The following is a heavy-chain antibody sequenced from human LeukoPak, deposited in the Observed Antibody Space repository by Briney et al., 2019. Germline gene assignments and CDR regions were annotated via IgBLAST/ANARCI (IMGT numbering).Heavy chain of an antibody. CDR1: GFTFGDYA. Sequence: GGSLRLSCTASGFTFGDYAMSWGRQAPGKGLGRGGFISIKAYGGTTEYAASVKGRFTISRDDSKSIAYLQMNSLKTEDTAVYYCTRTGTPYYYDGMDVWGQGTTVTVSS. D-gene: IGHD1-1*01. CDR2: ISIKAYGGTT. V-gene: IGHV3-49*04. CDR3: TRTGTPYYYDGMDV. J-gene: IGHJ6*02.